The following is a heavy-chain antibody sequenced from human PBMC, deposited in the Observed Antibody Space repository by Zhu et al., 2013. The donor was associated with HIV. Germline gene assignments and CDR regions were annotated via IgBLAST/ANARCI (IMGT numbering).Heavy chain of an antibody. CDR2: IIPIFGTA. J-gene: IGHJ6*02. Sequence: QVQLVQSGAEVKEPGSSVKVSCKASGGTFSSYAISWVRQAPGQGLEWMGGIIPIFGTANYAQKFQGRVTITADESTSTAYMELSSLRSEDTAVYYCASITMVRGVPLYYYYYYGMDVWGQGTTVTVSS. D-gene: IGHD3-10*01. V-gene: IGHV1-69*01. CDR3: ASITMVRGVPLYYYYYYGMDV. CDR1: GGTFSSYA.